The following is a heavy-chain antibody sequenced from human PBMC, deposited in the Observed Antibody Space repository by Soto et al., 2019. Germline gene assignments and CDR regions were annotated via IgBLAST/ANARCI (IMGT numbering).Heavy chain of an antibody. V-gene: IGHV3-33*01. CDR3: ARIAARAKRDAFDI. J-gene: IGHJ3*02. CDR2: IWYDGSNK. Sequence: QVQLVESGGGVVQPGRSLRLSCAASGFTFSSYGMHWVRQAPGKGLEWVAVIWYDGSNKYYADSVKGRFTISRDNSKNTLYLQMNSLRAEDTAVYYCARIAARAKRDAFDIWGQGTMVTVSS. D-gene: IGHD6-6*01. CDR1: GFTFSSYG.